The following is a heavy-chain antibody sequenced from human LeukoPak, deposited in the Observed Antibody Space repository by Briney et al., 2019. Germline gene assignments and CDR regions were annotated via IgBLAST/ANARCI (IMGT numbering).Heavy chain of an antibody. Sequence: GGSLRLSCAASGFTFSSYGMHWVRQAPGKGLEWVAVISYDGSNKYYADSVKGRFTISRDNSKNTLYLQMNSLRAEDTAVYYCAKPSSEAAAGIPFGNYWGQGTLATVSS. J-gene: IGHJ4*02. D-gene: IGHD6-13*01. V-gene: IGHV3-30*18. CDR3: AKPSSEAAAGIPFGNY. CDR2: ISYDGSNK. CDR1: GFTFSSYG.